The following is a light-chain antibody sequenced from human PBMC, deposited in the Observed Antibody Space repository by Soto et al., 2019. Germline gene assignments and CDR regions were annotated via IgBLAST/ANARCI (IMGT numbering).Light chain of an antibody. CDR3: QQYGYSPIT. Sequence: EIVLTQYPGNLSLYPGAGASLSCRVSQSVSSSHLAWYQHKPGQAPRLLIYAASSRATGSPDRFSGGGSGTDFTLTISRLEPEDFAVYYCQQYGYSPITFGQGTRLEIK. V-gene: IGKV3-20*01. CDR2: AAS. J-gene: IGKJ5*01. CDR1: QSVSSSH.